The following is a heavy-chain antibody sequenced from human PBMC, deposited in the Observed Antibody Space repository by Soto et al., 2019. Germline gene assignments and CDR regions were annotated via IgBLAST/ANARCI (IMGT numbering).Heavy chain of an antibody. D-gene: IGHD2-15*01. Sequence: ASVKVSCKASGYTFTSYYMNWVRQAPGQGLEWLGIINPSDGYTTYAQRFQGRVTITSDTSTSTAYMELSSLRSEDTAVYYCARGPGGPDGPGDYWGQGTLVTVSS. CDR1: GYTFTSYY. CDR3: ARGPGGPDGPGDY. CDR2: INPSDGYT. J-gene: IGHJ4*02. V-gene: IGHV1-46*01.